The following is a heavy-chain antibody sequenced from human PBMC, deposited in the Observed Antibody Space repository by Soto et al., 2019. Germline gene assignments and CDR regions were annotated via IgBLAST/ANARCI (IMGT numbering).Heavy chain of an antibody. Sequence: PGGSLRLSCAASGFTFSSYCMNWVRQAPGKGLEWVSDISGSGSSTYYADSVKGRFTISRDNSKNTLYLQMNSLRAEDTAVYYCAKDLYDPGPPYGIDVWGQGTTVTVSS. J-gene: IGHJ6*02. CDR2: ISGSGSST. CDR1: GFTFSSYC. CDR3: AKDLYDPGPPYGIDV. D-gene: IGHD2-2*02. V-gene: IGHV3-23*01.